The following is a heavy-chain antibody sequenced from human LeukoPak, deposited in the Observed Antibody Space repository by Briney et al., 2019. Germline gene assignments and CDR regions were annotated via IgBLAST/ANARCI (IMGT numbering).Heavy chain of an antibody. D-gene: IGHD3-10*01. CDR2: ISSTSTYM. J-gene: IGHJ4*02. Sequence: GGSLRLSCAASGFTFSNSAMSWVRQAPGKGLEWVSSISSTSTYMYSADSVKGRFAVSRDNAKNLLFLQMNSLRVEDTAVYYCARAYGSGSYTPGYWGQGTLVTVSS. CDR3: ARAYGSGSYTPGY. V-gene: IGHV3-21*01. CDR1: GFTFSNSA.